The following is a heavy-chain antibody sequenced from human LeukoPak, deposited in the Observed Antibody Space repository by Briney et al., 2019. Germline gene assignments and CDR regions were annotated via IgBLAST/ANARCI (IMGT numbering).Heavy chain of an antibody. CDR1: GYTFTSYD. V-gene: IGHV1-8*01. J-gene: IGHJ6*03. D-gene: IGHD3-3*01. CDR3: AREVRRVYDFWSGYRRRGMDV. Sequence: SVKVSCKASGYTFTSYDINWVRQATGQGLEWMGWMNPNSGNTGYAQKFQGRVTMTRNTSISTAYMELSSLRSEDTAVYYCAREVRRVYDFWSGYRRRGMDVWGKGTTVTVSS. CDR2: MNPNSGNT.